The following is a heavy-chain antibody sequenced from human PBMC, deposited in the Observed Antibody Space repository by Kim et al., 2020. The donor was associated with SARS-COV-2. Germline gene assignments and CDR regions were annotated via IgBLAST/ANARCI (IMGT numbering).Heavy chain of an antibody. J-gene: IGHJ6*03. CDR1: GGSFSGYY. D-gene: IGHD6-19*01. CDR2: INHSGST. V-gene: IGHV4-34*01. CDR3: ARGTRQWLVRGPYYYYMDV. Sequence: SESLSLTCAVYGGSFSGYYLSWIRQPPGKGLEWIGEINHSGSTNYNPSFKSRVTISVDTSKNQFSLKPSSVTAADSAEYYCARGTRQWLVRGPYYYYMDVWGKGTTVTVSS.